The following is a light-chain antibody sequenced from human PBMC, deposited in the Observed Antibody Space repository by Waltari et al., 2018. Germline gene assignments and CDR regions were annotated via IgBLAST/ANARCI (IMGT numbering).Light chain of an antibody. CDR2: SAS. Sequence: DTHITQSPPSLPAPVGYRVNITCRPSESVSTYLNSYQQQSGRAPKLLIYSASHVQSGVPPRFSGSGAGAEITLHITSLQPEDFATYYCQQSYVTPPTFGQGTKVEV. V-gene: IGKV1-39*01. J-gene: IGKJ1*01. CDR3: QQSYVTPPT. CDR1: ESVSTY.